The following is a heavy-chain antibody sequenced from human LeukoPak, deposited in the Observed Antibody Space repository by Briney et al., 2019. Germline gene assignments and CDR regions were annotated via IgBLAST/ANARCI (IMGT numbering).Heavy chain of an antibody. CDR2: ISAYNGNT. D-gene: IGHD3-3*01. Sequence: ASVKVSCKASGYTFTSYGISWVRQAPGQGLEWMGWISAYNGNTNYAQKLQGRVTMTTDTSTSTAYMELRSLRSDDTAVYYCARDRVTYDFWSGYGYWGQGTLVTVSS. J-gene: IGHJ4*02. V-gene: IGHV1-18*01. CDR1: GYTFTSYG. CDR3: ARDRVTYDFWSGYGY.